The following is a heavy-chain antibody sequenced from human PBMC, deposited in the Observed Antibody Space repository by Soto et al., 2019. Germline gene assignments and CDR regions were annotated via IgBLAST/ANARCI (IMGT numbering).Heavy chain of an antibody. CDR1: GFTFSSYA. CDR2: ISYDGSNK. V-gene: IGHV3-30-3*01. Sequence: GGSLRLSCAASGFTFSSYAMHWVRQAPGKGLEWVAVISYDGSNKYYADSVKGRFTISRDNSKNTLYLQMNSLRAEDTAVYYCARGPFVANYYYYGMDVWGQGTTVTVSS. CDR3: ARGPFVANYYYYGMDV. J-gene: IGHJ6*02. D-gene: IGHD2-21*01.